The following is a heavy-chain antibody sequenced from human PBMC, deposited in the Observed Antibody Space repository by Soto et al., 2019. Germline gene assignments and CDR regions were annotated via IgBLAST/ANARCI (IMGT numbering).Heavy chain of an antibody. CDR2: ISHSGIT. CDR3: ARAQNLYFDY. J-gene: IGHJ4*02. V-gene: IGHV4-30-2*01. Sequence: PSETLSLTCAVSGGSISSGGYSWSRIRQPPGKGLEWIGYISHSGITYYNPSLKSRVTISVDRSKNQFSLKLSSVTAADTAVYYCARAQNLYFDYWGQGTLATVSS. CDR1: GGSISSGGYS.